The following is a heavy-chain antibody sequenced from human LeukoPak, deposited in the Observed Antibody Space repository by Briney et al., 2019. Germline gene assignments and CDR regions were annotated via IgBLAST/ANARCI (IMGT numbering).Heavy chain of an antibody. CDR3: ARPEAYDYVWGSYRFFFSGTGAFDI. V-gene: IGHV3-20*04. J-gene: IGHJ3*02. CDR1: GFTFDDYG. Sequence: GGSLRLSCAASGFTFDDYGMSWVRQAPGKGLEWVSGIRNGGTTGYADSVKGRFTISRDNAKNSLYLQMNSLRAEDTAVYYCARPEAYDYVWGSYRFFFSGTGAFDIWGQGTMVTVSS. D-gene: IGHD3-16*02. CDR2: IRNGGTT.